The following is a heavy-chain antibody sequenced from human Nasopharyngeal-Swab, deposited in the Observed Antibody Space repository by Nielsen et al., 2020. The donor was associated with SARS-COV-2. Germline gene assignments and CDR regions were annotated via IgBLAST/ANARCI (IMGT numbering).Heavy chain of an antibody. CDR3: ARINYYDSSGYYS. J-gene: IGHJ4*02. D-gene: IGHD3-22*01. Sequence: SETLSLTCTVSGGSISSSSYYWGWIRQPPGKGLEWIGSIYYSGSTYYNPSLKSRVTISVDTSKNQFSLKLSSVTAADTAVNYCARINYYDSSGYYSWGQGTLVTVSS. V-gene: IGHV4-39*01. CDR2: IYYSGST. CDR1: GGSISSSSYY.